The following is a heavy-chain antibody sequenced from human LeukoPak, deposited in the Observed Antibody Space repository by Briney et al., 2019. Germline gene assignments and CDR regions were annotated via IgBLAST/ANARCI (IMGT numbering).Heavy chain of an antibody. Sequence: GGSLRLSCVASGFPFGNYAMNWVRQATGKGLEWISYTSSSGSTIYYADSVRGRFTMSRDNAKKSMYLQMNSLSAEDTAIYYCARGGSPYGMDVWGPGATVTVSS. CDR1: GFPFGNYA. CDR3: ARGGSPYGMDV. CDR2: TSSSGSTI. J-gene: IGHJ6*02. D-gene: IGHD3-10*01. V-gene: IGHV3-48*03.